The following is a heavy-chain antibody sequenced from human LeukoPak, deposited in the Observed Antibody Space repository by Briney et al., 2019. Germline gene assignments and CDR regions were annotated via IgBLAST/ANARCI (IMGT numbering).Heavy chain of an antibody. CDR2: ISSSGGTT. V-gene: IGHV3-48*03. CDR3: AAHGGNWRY. Sequence: GGSLRLSCAASGFTFSSFEMNWVRQAPGKGLEWVSYISSSGGTTYYADSVKGRFTISRGNAKNSLYLQMNSLRAEDTAVYYCAAHGGNWRYWGQGTLVTASS. J-gene: IGHJ4*02. CDR1: GFTFSSFE. D-gene: IGHD4-23*01.